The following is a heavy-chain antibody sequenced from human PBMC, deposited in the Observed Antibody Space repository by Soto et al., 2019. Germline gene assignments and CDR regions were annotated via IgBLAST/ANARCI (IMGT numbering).Heavy chain of an antibody. D-gene: IGHD6-6*01. CDR3: ARGAVRSSAYYYYYYMDV. CDR2: IKQDGSEK. V-gene: IGHV3-7*04. J-gene: IGHJ6*03. Sequence: EVQLVESGGGLVQPGGSLRLSCAASGFTFSYYWMSWVRQAPGKGLEWVANIKQDGSEKYYVDSVRGRFTISRDNAKNSLYVQMNSLRAEDTAVYYCARGAVRSSAYYYYYYMDVWGKGTTVTVSS. CDR1: GFTFSYYW.